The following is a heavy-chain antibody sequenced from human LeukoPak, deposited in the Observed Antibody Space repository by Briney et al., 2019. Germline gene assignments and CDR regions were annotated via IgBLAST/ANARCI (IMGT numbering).Heavy chain of an antibody. J-gene: IGHJ4*02. D-gene: IGHD2-2*01. CDR2: INHSGST. CDR3: ARARPLIVVVPAAMFGY. Sequence: SETLSLTCAVYGGSFSGYYWSWIRQPPGKGLEWIGEINHSGSTNYNPSLKRRVTISVDTSKNQFSLKLSSVTAADTAVYYCARARPLIVVVPAAMFGYWGQGTLVTVSS. V-gene: IGHV4-34*01. CDR1: GGSFSGYY.